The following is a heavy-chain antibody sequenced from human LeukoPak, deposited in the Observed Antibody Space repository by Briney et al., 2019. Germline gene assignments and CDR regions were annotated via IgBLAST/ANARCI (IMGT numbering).Heavy chain of an antibody. V-gene: IGHV1-2*02. CDR3: ARDFYYGSSLLDY. Sequence: GASVKVSCKASGYTFTGYYMHWVRQAPGQGLEWMGWINPNSGGTNYAQKFQGRVTMPRDTSISTAYMELSRLRSDDTAVYYCARDFYYGSSLLDYWGQGTLVTVSS. D-gene: IGHD3-10*01. CDR2: INPNSGGT. J-gene: IGHJ4*02. CDR1: GYTFTGYY.